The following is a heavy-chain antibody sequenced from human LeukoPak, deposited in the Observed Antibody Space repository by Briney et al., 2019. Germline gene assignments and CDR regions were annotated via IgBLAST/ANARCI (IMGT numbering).Heavy chain of an antibody. D-gene: IGHD3-22*01. CDR1: GYTFTSYA. CDR2: INAGNGNT. V-gene: IGHV1-3*03. Sequence: ASVKVSCKASGYTFTSYAMHWVRQAPGQRLEWMGWINAGNGNTKYSQEFQGRVTITRDTSASTAYMELSSLRSEDMAVYYCARSPPGENYYDSSGYSLIFDYWGQGTLVTVSS. CDR3: ARSPPGENYYDSSGYSLIFDY. J-gene: IGHJ4*02.